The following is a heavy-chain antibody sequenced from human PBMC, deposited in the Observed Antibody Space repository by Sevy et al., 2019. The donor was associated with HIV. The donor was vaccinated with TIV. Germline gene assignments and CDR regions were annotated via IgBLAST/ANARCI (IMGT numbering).Heavy chain of an antibody. D-gene: IGHD3-16*01. CDR1: GFTFSNYA. CDR3: ARDVPLLLPWELSRGSDY. Sequence: GGSLRLSCAASGFTFSNYAVHWVRQAPGKGLEWVAVISYDEINKDYADSVKGRFTISRENSKNTPYLQMNSLSAEDTAVYFCARDVPLLLPWELSRGSDYWGPGTLVTVSS. V-gene: IGHV3-30*04. CDR2: ISYDEINK. J-gene: IGHJ4*02.